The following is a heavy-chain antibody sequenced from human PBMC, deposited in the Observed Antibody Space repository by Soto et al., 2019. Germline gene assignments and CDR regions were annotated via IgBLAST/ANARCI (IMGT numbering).Heavy chain of an antibody. Sequence: PSETLSLTCTVSGGAISSGDYYWSGIRQPPGKGLEWIGYIYYSGSTYYNPSLKSRVTISVDTSKNQFSLKLSSVTAADTAVYYCAREDYSSNTRHYWGQGTLVTVSS. D-gene: IGHD4-4*01. V-gene: IGHV4-30-4*01. J-gene: IGHJ4*02. CDR1: GGAISSGDYY. CDR3: AREDYSSNTRHY. CDR2: IYYSGST.